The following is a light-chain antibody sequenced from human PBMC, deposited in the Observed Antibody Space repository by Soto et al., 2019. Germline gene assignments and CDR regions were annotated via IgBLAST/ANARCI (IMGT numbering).Light chain of an antibody. CDR2: DSS. CDR3: QQRSSWPHYT. CDR1: QSVRSY. Sequence: EIVLTQSPATLSLSPGERATLSCRAGQSVRSYLAWYQQKPGQAPRLLIYDSSSRATGIPGRFSGSGSGTDFTLTVSSLEPEDFAVYYCQQRSSWPHYTFGQGTKLEIK. J-gene: IGKJ2*01. V-gene: IGKV3-11*01.